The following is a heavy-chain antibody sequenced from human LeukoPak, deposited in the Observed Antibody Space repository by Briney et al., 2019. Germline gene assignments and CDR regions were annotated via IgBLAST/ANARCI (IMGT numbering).Heavy chain of an antibody. CDR2: ISWNSGSI. Sequence: PGRSLRLSCAASGFTFDDYAMHWVRQAPGKGLESVSGISWNSGSIGYADSVKGRFTISRDNAKNSLYLQMNSLRAEDTALYYCAKDMEDYGDYGHFDYWGQGTLVTVPS. D-gene: IGHD4-17*01. CDR3: AKDMEDYGDYGHFDY. CDR1: GFTFDDYA. J-gene: IGHJ4*02. V-gene: IGHV3-9*01.